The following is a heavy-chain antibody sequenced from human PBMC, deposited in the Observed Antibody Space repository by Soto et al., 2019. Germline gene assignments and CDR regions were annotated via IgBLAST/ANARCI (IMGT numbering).Heavy chain of an antibody. CDR1: GFTFSSYA. J-gene: IGHJ4*02. CDR2: ISYDGSNK. Sequence: HPGGSLRLSCAASGFTFSSYAMHWVRQAPGKGLEWVAVISYDGSNKYYADSVKGRFTISRDNSKNTLYLQMNSLRAEDTAVYYCARGTGLVYYDSRGYHYWGQGTLVTVS. D-gene: IGHD3-22*01. V-gene: IGHV3-30-3*01. CDR3: ARGTGLVYYDSRGYHY.